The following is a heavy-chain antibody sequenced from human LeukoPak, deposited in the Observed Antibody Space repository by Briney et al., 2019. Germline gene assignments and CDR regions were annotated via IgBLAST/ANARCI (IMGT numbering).Heavy chain of an antibody. CDR1: GFTFSDYY. Sequence: GGSLRLSCAASGFTFSDYYMSWIRQAPGKGLEWVSYIGGSGATIYYADSVKGRFTISRDDSKNTLYLQLNSLRAEDTAVYYCARRNNYCGDYWGQGTLVTVSS. J-gene: IGHJ4*02. V-gene: IGHV3-11*01. CDR3: ARRNNYCGDY. CDR2: IGGSGATI. D-gene: IGHD4-11*01.